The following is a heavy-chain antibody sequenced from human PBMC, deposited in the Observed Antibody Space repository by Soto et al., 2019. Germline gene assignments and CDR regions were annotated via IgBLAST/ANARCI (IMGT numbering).Heavy chain of an antibody. D-gene: IGHD3-3*01. CDR1: GYTLTELS. J-gene: IGHJ6*02. Sequence: ASVKVSCKVSGYTLTELSMHWVRQAPGKGLEWMGGFDPEDGETIYAQKFQGRVTMTEDTSTDTAYMELRSLRSDDTAVYYCAASPAFGSYYDFWSGYLADYYYGMDVWGQGTTVTVSS. V-gene: IGHV1-24*01. CDR3: AASPAFGSYYDFWSGYLADYYYGMDV. CDR2: FDPEDGET.